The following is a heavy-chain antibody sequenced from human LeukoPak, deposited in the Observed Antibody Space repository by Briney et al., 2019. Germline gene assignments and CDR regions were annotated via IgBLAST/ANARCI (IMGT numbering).Heavy chain of an antibody. Sequence: LAGGSLRLSCAASGFTFNTYNMHWIRQAPGKEPEWVASISSDGIHVDYGDPVRGRFTVSRDISGNTLFLQMNSLRPEDTAVYYCAREGPLYYYDRSAYYFDYWGQGTLVTVSS. CDR2: ISSDGIHV. V-gene: IGHV3-30*04. CDR3: AREGPLYYYDRSAYYFDY. D-gene: IGHD3-22*01. CDR1: GFTFNTYN. J-gene: IGHJ4*02.